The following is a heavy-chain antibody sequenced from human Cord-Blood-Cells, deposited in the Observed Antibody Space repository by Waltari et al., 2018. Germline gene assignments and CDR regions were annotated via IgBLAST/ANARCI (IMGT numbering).Heavy chain of an antibody. V-gene: IGHV3-15*01. CDR3: TTHRKITMVRGVIIDLDY. CDR1: GFTFSNAW. Sequence: EVQLVESGGGLVKPGGSLRLSCAASGFTFSNAWMSWVRQAPGTGLEWVGRIKSKNDGGTTDYAAPVKGRFTISRDDSKNTLYLQMNRLKTEDTAVYYCTTHRKITMVRGVIIDLDYWGQGTLVTVSS. CDR2: IKSKNDGGTT. J-gene: IGHJ4*02. D-gene: IGHD3-10*01.